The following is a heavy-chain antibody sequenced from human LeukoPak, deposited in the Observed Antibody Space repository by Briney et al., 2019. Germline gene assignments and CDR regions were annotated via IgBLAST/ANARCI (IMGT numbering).Heavy chain of an antibody. CDR3: AKMAADVVPAALDY. CDR1: GFTFSNYD. Sequence: GGSLRLSCAASGFTFSNYDMHWVRQAPGKGLEWVAFIGYDGSNKYYADSVKGRFTISRDESKSTLYLQMNSLRDEDTAVYYCAKMAADVVPAALDYWGQGTLVTVSS. D-gene: IGHD2-2*01. J-gene: IGHJ4*02. V-gene: IGHV3-30*02. CDR2: IGYDGSNK.